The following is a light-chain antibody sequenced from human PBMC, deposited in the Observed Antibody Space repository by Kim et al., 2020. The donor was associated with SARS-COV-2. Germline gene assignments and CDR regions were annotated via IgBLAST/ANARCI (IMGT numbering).Light chain of an antibody. CDR1: NIGSKS. J-gene: IGLJ2*01. V-gene: IGLV3-21*02. Sequence: SYELTQSPSVSVAPGQTATITCEGNNIGSKSVHWYEQKPGQAPLIVVYHDGERPSGIPERISGSNFGNTATLTISRVEAGDEAVYFCQVWDSDSDHVIFGGGTQLTVL. CDR2: HDG. CDR3: QVWDSDSDHVI.